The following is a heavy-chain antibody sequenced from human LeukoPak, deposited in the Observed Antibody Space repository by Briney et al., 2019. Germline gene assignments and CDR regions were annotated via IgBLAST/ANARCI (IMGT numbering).Heavy chain of an antibody. D-gene: IGHD6-13*01. CDR2: IIPIFGTA. J-gene: IGHJ5*02. Sequence: SVKVTCKACGGTFSSYAISWVRQAPGQGLEWMGRIIPIFGTANYAQKFQGRVTITTDESTSTAYMELSSLRSEDTAVYYCASVEGSSWGQGTLVTVSS. CDR1: GGTFSSYA. V-gene: IGHV1-69*05. CDR3: ASVEGSS.